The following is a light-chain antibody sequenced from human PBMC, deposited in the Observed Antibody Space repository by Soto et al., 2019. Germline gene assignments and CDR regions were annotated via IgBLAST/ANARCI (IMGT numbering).Light chain of an antibody. CDR2: EVS. CDR1: SSDVGGYNY. CDR3: SSYTTSSTAV. Sequence: QSVLTQPASVSGSPGQSITISCTGTSSDVGGYNYVSWYPQHPGKAPKLMIYEVSDRPSGVSNRFSGSKSGDTASLTISGLQAEDEGYYYCSSYTTSSTAVFGSGTKFTV. V-gene: IGLV2-14*01. J-gene: IGLJ1*01.